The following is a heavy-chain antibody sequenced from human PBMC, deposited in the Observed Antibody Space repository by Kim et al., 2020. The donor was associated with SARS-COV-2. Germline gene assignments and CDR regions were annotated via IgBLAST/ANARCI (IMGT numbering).Heavy chain of an antibody. D-gene: IGHD2-21*01. Sequence: TTYAPRLQGRVTMTWDTSTSTAYMELSSQRSEDTAVYYCAARNCDNNPFGVWGQGSLVTVSS. CDR3: AARNCDNNPFGV. V-gene: IGHV1-46*01. CDR2: T. J-gene: IGHJ4*02.